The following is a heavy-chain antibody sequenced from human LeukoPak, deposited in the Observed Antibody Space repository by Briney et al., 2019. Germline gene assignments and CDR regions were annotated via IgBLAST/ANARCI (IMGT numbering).Heavy chain of an antibody. Sequence: GGSLRLSCAASGFTFSSYAMHWVRQAPGKGLEWVAVISYDGSNKYYADSVKGRFTISRDNSKNTLYLQMNSLRAEDTAVYYCAKAPLYCSSTSCIYYYYGMDVWGQGTTVTVSS. V-gene: IGHV3-30-3*01. J-gene: IGHJ6*02. CDR3: AKAPLYCSSTSCIYYYYGMDV. CDR1: GFTFSSYA. D-gene: IGHD2-2*01. CDR2: ISYDGSNK.